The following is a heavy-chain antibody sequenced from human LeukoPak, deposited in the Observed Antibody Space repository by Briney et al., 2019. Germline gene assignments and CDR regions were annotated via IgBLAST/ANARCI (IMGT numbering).Heavy chain of an antibody. Sequence: SLRLSCAASGFTFSSYAMHWVRQAPGKGLEWVAVISYDGSNKYYADSVKGRFTISRDNSKNTLYLQMNSLRAEDTAVYYCASLENQFDYWGQGTLVTVSS. CDR3: ASLENQFDY. CDR1: GFTFSSYA. J-gene: IGHJ4*02. CDR2: ISYDGSNK. V-gene: IGHV3-30*01. D-gene: IGHD1-14*01.